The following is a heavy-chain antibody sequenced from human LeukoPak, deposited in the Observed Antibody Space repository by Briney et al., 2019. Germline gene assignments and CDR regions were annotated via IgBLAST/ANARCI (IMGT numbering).Heavy chain of an antibody. Sequence: SSVKVSCKTSGGTFNNSAISWVRQAPGQGLEWLGGIMPLFGTAGYAQKFQGRVTITKDESTRTVYLELTSLTSDDTAVYYCARDVHGDYGSGWFDPWGLGTLVSVPS. D-gene: IGHD4-17*01. CDR2: IMPLFGTA. J-gene: IGHJ5*02. CDR3: ARDVHGDYGSGWFDP. CDR1: GGTFNNSA. V-gene: IGHV1-69*05.